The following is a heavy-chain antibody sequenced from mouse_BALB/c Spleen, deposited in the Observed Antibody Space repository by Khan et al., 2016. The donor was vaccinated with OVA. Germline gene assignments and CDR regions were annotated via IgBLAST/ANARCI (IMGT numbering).Heavy chain of an antibody. CDR1: GYTFTDYV. Sequence: QVQLQQSGPELMKPGASVNISCKASGYTFTDYVINWVTQRTGQGLEWIGEIYPGSGTTYYNEKFKGKATLTADNSSNTAYMQLSSLTSEVSAVYFCAKNYASWFAYWGQGTLVTVSA. D-gene: IGHD1-1*02. J-gene: IGHJ3*01. V-gene: IGHV1-77*01. CDR2: IYPGSGTT. CDR3: AKNYASWFAY.